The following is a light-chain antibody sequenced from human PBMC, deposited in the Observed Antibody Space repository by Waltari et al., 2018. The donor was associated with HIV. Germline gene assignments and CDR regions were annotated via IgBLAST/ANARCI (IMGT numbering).Light chain of an antibody. J-gene: IGLJ1*01. CDR2: DNN. CDR1: RSNIGDNY. CDR3: GTWDTSLGASFV. V-gene: IGLV1-51*01. Sequence: QSVLTQPPSVSAAPGQKVTISCSGSRSNIGDNYVSWYQQFPGAAPTLLIYDNNKRASGLPDRFSGSKSGTSATLGITGLQTGDEADYYCGTWDTSLGASFVFGTGTKVSVL.